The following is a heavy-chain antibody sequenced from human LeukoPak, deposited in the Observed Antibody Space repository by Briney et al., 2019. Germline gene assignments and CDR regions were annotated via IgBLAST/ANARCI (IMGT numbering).Heavy chain of an antibody. CDR2: IIPILGIA. V-gene: IGHV1-69*04. CDR3: ATLLRYFDWLPNWFDP. D-gene: IGHD3-9*01. Sequence: ASVKVSCKASGGTFSSYAISWVRQPPGQGLEWMGRIIPILGIANYAQKFQGRVTITADKSTSTAYMELSSLRSEDTAVYYCATLLRYFDWLPNWFDPWGQGTLVTVSS. CDR1: GGTFSSYA. J-gene: IGHJ5*02.